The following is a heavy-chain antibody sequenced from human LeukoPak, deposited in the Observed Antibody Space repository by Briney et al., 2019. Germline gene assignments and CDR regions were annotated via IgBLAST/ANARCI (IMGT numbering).Heavy chain of an antibody. CDR1: GGSLSGYY. J-gene: IGHJ4*02. V-gene: IGHV4-34*01. D-gene: IGHD1-26*01. Sequence: SETLSLTCAVYGGSLSGYYWSWIRQPPGKGLEWIGEINHSGNTNYNPSLKSRVTMSVDTSKNQFSLKLSSVTAADTAVYYCVRGGIVGTTARIPLFDYWGQGTLVTVSS. CDR2: INHSGNT. CDR3: VRGGIVGTTARIPLFDY.